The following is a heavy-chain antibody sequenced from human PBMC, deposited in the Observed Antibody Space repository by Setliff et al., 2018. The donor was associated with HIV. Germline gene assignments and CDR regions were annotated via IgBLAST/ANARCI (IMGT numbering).Heavy chain of an antibody. Sequence: ASVKVSCKASGYTFTGYFIHWVRQAPGQGLEWMGQINPNRGDTKSHHKFADRLIMSRDTSLTTAYMELSSLRSEDTAVYYCADTLGYCSGDSCYGYFPHWGQGTLVTVSS. CDR2: INPNRGDT. CDR3: ADTLGYCSGDSCYGYFPH. D-gene: IGHD2-15*01. CDR1: GYTFTGYF. V-gene: IGHV1-2*06. J-gene: IGHJ1*01.